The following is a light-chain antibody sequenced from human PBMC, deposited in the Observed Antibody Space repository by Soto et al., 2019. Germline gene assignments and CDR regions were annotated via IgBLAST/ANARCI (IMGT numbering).Light chain of an antibody. Sequence: EIVMTQSPATLSVSPGERATLSCRASQSVSSNLGWYQQRPGQAPRLLIYGASTRATGIPARFSGSGCGTEFTLTFSSLQSEDSAVYYCQQYNNWSSITFGQGTRLEIK. CDR2: GAS. V-gene: IGKV3-15*01. J-gene: IGKJ5*01. CDR1: QSVSSN. CDR3: QQYNNWSSIT.